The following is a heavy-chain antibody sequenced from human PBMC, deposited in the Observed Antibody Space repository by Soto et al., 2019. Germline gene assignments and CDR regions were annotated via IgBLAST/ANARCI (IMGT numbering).Heavy chain of an antibody. CDR1: GGSVSSGSYY. J-gene: IGHJ6*02. Sequence: QVQLQESGPGLVKPSETLSLTCTVSGGSVSSGSYYWSWIRQPPGKGLECIGYIYYSGSTNYNPSLKSRVTISVDTSKSQFSVKLSSVTAAATAVDYCARGPSLWVYYDYSGMDAWGQGTTVTVSS. D-gene: IGHD2-21*01. CDR3: ARGPSLWVYYDYSGMDA. V-gene: IGHV4-61*01. CDR2: IYYSGST.